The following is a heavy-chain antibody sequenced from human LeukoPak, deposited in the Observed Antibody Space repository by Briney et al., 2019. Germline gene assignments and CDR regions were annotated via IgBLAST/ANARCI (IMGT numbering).Heavy chain of an antibody. V-gene: IGHV4-61*02. CDR3: ARETYYYDSSGHDY. D-gene: IGHD3-22*01. Sequence: TPSHTCTVSAGSIISGSYNWSWIRQPARRGQERRGRIYPSGSTNYNPPLKSRATISVDPSKNQFSLKLSSVTAADTAVYYWARETYYYDSSGHDYWGQGALVTVSS. CDR1: AGSIISGSYN. CDR2: IYPSGST. J-gene: IGHJ4*02.